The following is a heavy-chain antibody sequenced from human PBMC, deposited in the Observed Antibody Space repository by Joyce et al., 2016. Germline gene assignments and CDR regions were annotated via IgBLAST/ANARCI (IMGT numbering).Heavy chain of an antibody. CDR3: AREGDLAGYSSGWFLY. J-gene: IGHJ4*02. D-gene: IGHD6-19*01. V-gene: IGHV1-18*01. CDR1: GYTFNNYG. CDR2: ISHYNGEK. Sequence: QVQLVQSGSEMRKPGASVKVSCKASGYTFNNYGISWVRQAPGQGIEWGGWISHYNGEKKYAQKFQDGVTLATDTSTTTAYMEVRSLIFDDTAIYCCAREGDLAGYSSGWFLYWGQGTLVTVS.